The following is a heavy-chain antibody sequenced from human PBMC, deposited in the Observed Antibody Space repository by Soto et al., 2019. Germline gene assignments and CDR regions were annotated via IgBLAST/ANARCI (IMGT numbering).Heavy chain of an antibody. D-gene: IGHD3-16*02. V-gene: IGHV3-66*01. CDR2: IYSCGST. J-gene: IGHJ4*02. CDR3: ARGLCVAGDYIWGSYRPGYYFDY. Sequence: EVQRVESGGGLVQPGGSLRLSCAASGFTVSSNYMSWVRQAPGKGLEWVSVIYSCGSTYDADSVKGRFTISRDNSKNTLYLQMNSLRAEDTPVYYGARGLCVAGDYIWGSYRPGYYFDYWGQGTLVTVSS. CDR1: GFTVSSNY.